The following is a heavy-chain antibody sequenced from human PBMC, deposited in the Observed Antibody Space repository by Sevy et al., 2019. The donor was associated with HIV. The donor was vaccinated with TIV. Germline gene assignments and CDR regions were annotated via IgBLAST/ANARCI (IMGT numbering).Heavy chain of an antibody. CDR3: AREESGSITGTTGWFDP. V-gene: IGHV3-30-3*01. CDR2: ISYDGSNK. J-gene: IGHJ5*02. CDR1: GFTFSSYA. D-gene: IGHD1-20*01. Sequence: LSLTCAASGFTFSSYAMHWVRQAPGKGLEWVAVISYDGSNKYYADSVKGRFTISRDNSKNTLYLQMNSLRAEDTAVYYCAREESGSITGTTGWFDPWGQGTLVTVSS.